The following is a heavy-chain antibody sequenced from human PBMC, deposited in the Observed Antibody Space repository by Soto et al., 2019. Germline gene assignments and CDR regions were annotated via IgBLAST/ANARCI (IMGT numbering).Heavy chain of an antibody. J-gene: IGHJ5*02. CDR3: AKDQLFNYGSGSYYIDP. CDR1: GFTFSSYA. Sequence: PGGSLRLSCAASGFTFSSYAMGWVRQAPGKGLEWVSAISGSGGSTYYADSVKGRFTISRDNSKNTLYLQMNSLRAEDTAVYYCAKDQLFNYGSGSYYIDPWGQGTLVTVSS. D-gene: IGHD3-10*01. V-gene: IGHV3-23*01. CDR2: ISGSGGST.